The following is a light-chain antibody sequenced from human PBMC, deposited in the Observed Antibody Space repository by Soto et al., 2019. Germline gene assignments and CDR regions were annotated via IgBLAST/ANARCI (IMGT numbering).Light chain of an antibody. CDR3: MQALQTPPT. CDR2: LGS. J-gene: IGKJ1*01. CDR1: QSLLHSNGCNY. V-gene: IGKV2-28*01. Sequence: DIVMTQSPLSLPVTPGEPASISCRSSQSLLHSNGCNYLDWYLQKPGQSPQLLIYLGSNRASGVPDRFSGSGSGTDFTLRISRMAAEDVGVYYCMQALQTPPTFGQGTKVEVK.